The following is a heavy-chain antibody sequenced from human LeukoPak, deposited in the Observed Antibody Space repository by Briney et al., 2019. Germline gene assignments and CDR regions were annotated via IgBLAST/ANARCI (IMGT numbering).Heavy chain of an antibody. D-gene: IGHD6-19*01. Sequence: GGSLRLSCAASGFTFSSYWMHWVRQAPGKGLVWVSRINSDGTTTSYADSVMGRFTISRDNAKNTLYLQINSLRSEATAVYYCARVIYSGWEGELSDWGQGTLVTVSS. CDR3: ARVIYSGWEGELSD. CDR1: GFTFSSYW. V-gene: IGHV3-74*01. CDR2: INSDGTTT. J-gene: IGHJ4*02.